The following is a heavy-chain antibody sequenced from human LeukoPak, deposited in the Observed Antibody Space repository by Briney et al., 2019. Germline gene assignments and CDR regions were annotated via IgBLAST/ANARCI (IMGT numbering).Heavy chain of an antibody. CDR2: INWNGGST. V-gene: IGHV3-20*04. CDR1: GFTFYDYG. J-gene: IGHJ6*03. CDR3: ARDRRSGITGTYYMDV. D-gene: IGHD1-20*01. Sequence: GGSLRLSCAASGFTFYDYGMSWVRQAPGKGLEWGSGINWNGGSTVYADSVKGRFTISRDNAKNSLYLQMNSLRAEDTALYYCARDRRSGITGTYYMDVWGKGTTVTVSS.